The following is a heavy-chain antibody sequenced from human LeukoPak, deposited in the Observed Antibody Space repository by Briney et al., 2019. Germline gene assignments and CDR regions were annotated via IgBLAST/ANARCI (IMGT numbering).Heavy chain of an antibody. J-gene: IGHJ4*02. V-gene: IGHV3-23*01. CDR3: VRQIWS. Sequence: GGSLRLSCAASGFTFSTYAMSWVRQAPGKGLGWVSTISGSGAYTFYADSVKGRFTISRDNSKNTLYLQMNSLRVEDTAVYYCVRQIWSWGQGTLVTVSS. CDR2: ISGSGAYT. D-gene: IGHD5-18*01. CDR1: GFTFSTYA.